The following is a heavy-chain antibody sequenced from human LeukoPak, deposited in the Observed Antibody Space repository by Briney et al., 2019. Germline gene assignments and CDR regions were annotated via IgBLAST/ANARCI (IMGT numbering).Heavy chain of an antibody. V-gene: IGHV3-7*01. D-gene: IGHD3-16*01. J-gene: IGHJ6*03. CDR2: INQDGNKN. CDR3: ARGGARAYYMDV. CDR1: GFTFSTYW. Sequence: GGSLRLSCAASGFTFSTYWMTWVRQAPGKGLEWVANINQDGNKNYYLDSVKGRFTISRDNAKNTLYLQMNSLRAEDTAVYYCARGGARAYYMDVWGNGTTVTVSS.